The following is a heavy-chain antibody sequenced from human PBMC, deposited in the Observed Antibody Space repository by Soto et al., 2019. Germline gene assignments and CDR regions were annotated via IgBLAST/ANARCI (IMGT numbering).Heavy chain of an antibody. Sequence: ASVKVSCKASGYTFTGYYMHWVRQAPGQGLERMGWINPNSGGTNYAQNFQGWVTMTRDTSISTAYMELSRLRSDDTAVYYCARTHCRSTRGYVGSWDYWGQGTLVTVSS. J-gene: IGHJ4*02. V-gene: IGHV1-2*04. CDR1: GYTFTGYY. D-gene: IGHD2-2*01. CDR3: ARTHCRSTRGYVGSWDY. CDR2: INPNSGGT.